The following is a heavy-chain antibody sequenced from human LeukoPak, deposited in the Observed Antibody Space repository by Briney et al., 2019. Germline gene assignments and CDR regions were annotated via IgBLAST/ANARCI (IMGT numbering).Heavy chain of an antibody. V-gene: IGHV1-2*02. CDR1: GYTFTGYY. CDR2: INPNSGDT. Sequence: ASVKVSCKASGYTFTGYYMHWVRQAPGQGLEWMGWINPNSGDTHYAQKFQGRVTMTRDTSINTAYMELSRLRSDDTAVYYCARDQAFVYCSGGTCYDDYWDQGSLVTVSS. D-gene: IGHD2-15*01. J-gene: IGHJ4*02. CDR3: ARDQAFVYCSGGTCYDDY.